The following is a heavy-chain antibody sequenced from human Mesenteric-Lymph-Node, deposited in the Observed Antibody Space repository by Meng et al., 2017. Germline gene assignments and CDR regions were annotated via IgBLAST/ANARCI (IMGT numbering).Heavy chain of an antibody. CDR3: AREEGPSSSWYVDY. CDR2: INPNSGGT. V-gene: IGHV1-2*06. Sequence: QVQLVQSGAEVKKRGAAVKGSCKASGYTFTGYYMHWVRQAPGQGLEWMGRINPNSGGTNYAQKFQGRVTMTRDTSISTAYMELSRLRSDDTAVYYCAREEGPSSSWYVDYWGQGTLVTVSS. D-gene: IGHD6-13*01. CDR1: GYTFTGYY. J-gene: IGHJ4*02.